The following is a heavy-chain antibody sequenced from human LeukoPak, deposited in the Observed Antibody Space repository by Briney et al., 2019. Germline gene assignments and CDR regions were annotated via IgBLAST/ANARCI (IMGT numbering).Heavy chain of an antibody. CDR3: ARGDCSSTSCFYYNAFDI. D-gene: IGHD2-2*01. CDR1: GVSISTYY. Sequence: SETLSLTCTVSGVSISTYYWSWIRQPPGEGLEWIGYVYYSGSTSYNPSLRSRVSISVDTSKNQLSLKLSSVTAADSAVYYCARGDCSSTSCFYYNAFDIWGQGTMVTVSS. V-gene: IGHV4-59*01. J-gene: IGHJ3*02. CDR2: VYYSGST.